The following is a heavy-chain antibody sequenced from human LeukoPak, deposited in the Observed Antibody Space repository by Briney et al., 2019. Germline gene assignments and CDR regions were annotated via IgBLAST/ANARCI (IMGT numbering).Heavy chain of an antibody. Sequence: ASVKVSCKASGYTFTSYGISWVRQAPGQGLEWMGWISAYNGNTNYAQKLQGRVTMTRNTSISTAYMELSSLRSEDTAVYYCARGPRRFLEWLYYYYGMDVWGQGTTVTVSS. CDR3: ARGPRRFLEWLYYYYGMDV. J-gene: IGHJ6*02. CDR1: GYTFTSYG. V-gene: IGHV1-18*01. D-gene: IGHD3-3*01. CDR2: ISAYNGNT.